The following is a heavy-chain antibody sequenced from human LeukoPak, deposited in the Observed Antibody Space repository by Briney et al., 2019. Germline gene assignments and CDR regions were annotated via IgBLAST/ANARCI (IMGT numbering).Heavy chain of an antibody. Sequence: SETLSLTCTVSGGSISSSSYYWGWIRQPPGKGLEWIGSIYYSGSTYYNPSLKSRVTISVDTSKNQFSLKLSSVTAADTAVYYCARAGTGTMDGDFDYWGQGTLVTVSS. J-gene: IGHJ4*02. D-gene: IGHD1-7*01. CDR1: GGSISSSSYY. CDR3: ARAGTGTMDGDFDY. CDR2: IYYSGST. V-gene: IGHV4-39*01.